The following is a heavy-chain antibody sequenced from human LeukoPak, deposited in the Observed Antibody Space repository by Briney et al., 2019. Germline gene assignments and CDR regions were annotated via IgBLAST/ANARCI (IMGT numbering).Heavy chain of an antibody. CDR1: GFTFGDYA. J-gene: IGHJ4*02. V-gene: IGHV3-49*03. Sequence: GGSLRLSCTTSGFTFGDYAMSWFRQAPGKGLEWVGFTRSKAYSGTTEYAASVKGRFTISRDDSKSIAYLQMSSLKTEDTAVYYCSKGLRLFDYWGQGTLVTVSS. CDR3: SKGLRLFDY. D-gene: IGHD5-12*01. CDR2: TRSKAYSGTT.